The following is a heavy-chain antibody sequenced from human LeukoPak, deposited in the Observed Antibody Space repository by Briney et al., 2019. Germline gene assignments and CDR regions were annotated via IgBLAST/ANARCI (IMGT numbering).Heavy chain of an antibody. CDR1: GGSFSGYY. Sequence: KPSETLSLTCAVYGGSFSGYYWSWIRQPPGKGLEWIGEINHSGSTNYNPSLKSRVTISVDTSKNQFSLKLSSVTAAETAVYYCARDSRGGSPTPFDYWGQGTLVTVSS. V-gene: IGHV4-34*01. CDR3: ARDSRGGSPTPFDY. CDR2: INHSGST. J-gene: IGHJ4*02. D-gene: IGHD1-26*01.